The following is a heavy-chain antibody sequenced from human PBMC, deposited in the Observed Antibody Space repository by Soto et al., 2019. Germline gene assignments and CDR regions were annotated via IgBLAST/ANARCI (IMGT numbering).Heavy chain of an antibody. CDR2: IYTSGST. CDR1: GGSISSGGYY. CDR3: ASEGFWSGMDY. D-gene: IGHD3-3*01. V-gene: IGHV4-61*02. Sequence: SETLSLTCTVSGGSISSGGYYWSWIRQPAGKGLEWIGRIYTSGSTNYNPSLKSRVTMSVDTSKNQFSLKLSSVTAADTAVYYCASEGFWSGMDYWGQGTLVTVSS. J-gene: IGHJ4*02.